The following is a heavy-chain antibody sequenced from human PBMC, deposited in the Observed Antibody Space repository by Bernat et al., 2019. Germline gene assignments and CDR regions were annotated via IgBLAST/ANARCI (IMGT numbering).Heavy chain of an antibody. D-gene: IGHD3-22*01. CDR1: GGSISISSYY. CDR2: IYYSGRT. V-gene: IGHV4-39*01. CDR3: ARTTRGTMIDAFDI. Sequence: QLQLQESGPGLVKPSETLSLTCTVSGGSISISSYYWGWIRQPPGKGLEWIGSIYYSGRTYYNPSIKSRVTISVETSKNQCSLKLGSVADADTAVYYCARTTRGTMIDAFDIWGQGTMVTVSS. J-gene: IGHJ3*02.